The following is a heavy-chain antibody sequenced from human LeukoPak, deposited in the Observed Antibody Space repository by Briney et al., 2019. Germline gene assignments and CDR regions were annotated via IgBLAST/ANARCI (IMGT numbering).Heavy chain of an antibody. J-gene: IGHJ6*02. CDR3: ARMSAGDGNCLVAAWYQYYYYYGMDG. D-gene: IGHD2-15*01. Sequence: ASVKVSCKASGYTFTGYYMHWVRQAPGQGLEWMGRINPNSGGTNYAQKFQGRVTMTRDTSISTAYMELSKLRSDDTAVYYCARMSAGDGNCLVAAWYQYYYYYGMDGLGPGTKGNGSS. V-gene: IGHV1-2*06. CDR1: GYTFTGYY. CDR2: INPNSGGT.